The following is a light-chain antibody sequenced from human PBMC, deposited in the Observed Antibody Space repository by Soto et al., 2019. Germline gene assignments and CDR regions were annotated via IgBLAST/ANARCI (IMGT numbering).Light chain of an antibody. CDR3: SSYTYSSTLYV. Sequence: QSVLTQPASVSGSPGQSITISCTGTSSDVGGYSYVSWYQQHPGKAPKVMIYDVNNRPSGVANRFSGSKSGNTASLTISGLQAEDEADYYCSSYTYSSTLYVFGTGIKVTVL. CDR2: DVN. CDR1: SSDVGGYSY. V-gene: IGLV2-14*01. J-gene: IGLJ1*01.